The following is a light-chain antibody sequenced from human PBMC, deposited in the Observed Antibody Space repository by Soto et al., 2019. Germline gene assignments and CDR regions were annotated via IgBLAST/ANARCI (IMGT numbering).Light chain of an antibody. J-gene: IGLJ1*01. CDR3: AAWDDSLNGRYV. CDR2: SNN. V-gene: IGLV1-44*01. Sequence: QSVLTQPPSASGTPGRGVTSPVPETKPKIGSNSVNWYQQLPGTAPKLLIYSNNQRPSGVPDRFSGSKSGTSASLAISGLQSEDEADYYCAAWDDSLNGRYVFGPGTKVTVL. CDR1: KPKIGSNS.